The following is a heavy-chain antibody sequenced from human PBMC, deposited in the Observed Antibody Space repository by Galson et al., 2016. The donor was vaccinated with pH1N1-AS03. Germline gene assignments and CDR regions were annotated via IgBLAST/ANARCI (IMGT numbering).Heavy chain of an antibody. CDR1: GFSLRTRGMC. D-gene: IGHD6-19*01. CDR3: ARSVRTGAAPFRSGWRHFDL. CDR2: IAWDDEK. V-gene: IGHV2-70*11. Sequence: PALVKPPQTLIVTCSFSGFSLRTRGMCVNWNRQPPGKPLEWLARIAWDDEKYYTTSLKTRLTISKDTSKNQVVLTLTNVDPVDTGTYYCARSVRTGAAPFRSGWRHFDLWGGGTLVTVSS. J-gene: IGHJ2*01.